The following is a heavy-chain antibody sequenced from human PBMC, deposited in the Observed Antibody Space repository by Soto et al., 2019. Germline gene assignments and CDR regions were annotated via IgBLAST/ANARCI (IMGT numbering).Heavy chain of an antibody. D-gene: IGHD6-19*01. CDR2: INPNSGGT. CDR1: GYTFTGYC. J-gene: IGHJ6*02. CDR3: ARDLRTTETGYSSGWYYPYYYYGMVV. Sequence: GASVKVCCKASGYTFTGYCMHWVRQAPGQGLEWMGWINPNSGGTNYAQKFQGWVTMTRDTSISTAYMELSRLRSDDTAVYYCARDLRTTETGYSSGWYYPYYYYGMVVWGQGTTVTVSS. V-gene: IGHV1-2*04.